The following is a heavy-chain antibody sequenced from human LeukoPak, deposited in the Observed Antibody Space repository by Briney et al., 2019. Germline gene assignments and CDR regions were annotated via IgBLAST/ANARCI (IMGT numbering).Heavy chain of an antibody. CDR2: FYTSGGT. V-gene: IGHV4-4*07. Sequence: SETLSLTCTVSGGSIGSYYWGWIRQPAGKGLEWIGRFYTSGGTDYNPSLKSRVIISVDKSKNQFSLKLSAVTAADTAIYYSARETYMDVWGREITVTVSS. J-gene: IGHJ6*04. CDR1: GGSIGSYY. CDR3: ARETYMDV.